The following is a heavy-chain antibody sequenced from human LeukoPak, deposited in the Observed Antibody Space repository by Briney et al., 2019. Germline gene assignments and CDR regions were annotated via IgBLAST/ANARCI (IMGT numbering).Heavy chain of an antibody. V-gene: IGHV3-30*04. CDR3: ARDLDYGDYVRPIDY. J-gene: IGHJ4*02. CDR1: GFTFSSYA. Sequence: GRSLRLSCAASGFTFSSYAMHWVRQAPGKGLEWVAVISYDGSNKYYADSVKRRFTISRDNSKNTLYLQMNSLRAEDTAVYYCARDLDYGDYVRPIDYWGQGTLVTVSS. CDR2: ISYDGSNK. D-gene: IGHD4-17*01.